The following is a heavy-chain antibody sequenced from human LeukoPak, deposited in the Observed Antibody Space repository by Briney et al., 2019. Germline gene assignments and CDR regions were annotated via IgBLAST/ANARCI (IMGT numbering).Heavy chain of an antibody. CDR1: GYTFTNYW. J-gene: IGHJ5*02. Sequence: GESLKISCKGFGYTFTNYWIGWVRQMPVKGLEWMGIIYPGDSDTRYSPSFQGQVTISADKSISTAYLQWSSLKASDTAMYYCARSYSGSWAGFDPWGQGTLVTVSS. V-gene: IGHV5-51*01. CDR2: IYPGDSDT. CDR3: ARSYSGSWAGFDP. D-gene: IGHD6-13*01.